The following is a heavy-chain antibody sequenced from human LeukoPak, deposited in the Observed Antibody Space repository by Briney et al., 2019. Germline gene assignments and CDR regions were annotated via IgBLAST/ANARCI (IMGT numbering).Heavy chain of an antibody. V-gene: IGHV4-30-4*01. Sequence: PSETLSLTCTVSGGSISSGDYYWSWIRQPPGKGLEWIGYIYYSGSTYYNPSLKSRVTISVDTSKNQFSLKLSSVTAADTAVYYCARVRVGATGGYFDYWGQGTLVTVSS. CDR2: IYYSGST. CDR1: GGSISSGDYY. CDR3: ARVRVGATGGYFDY. D-gene: IGHD1-26*01. J-gene: IGHJ4*02.